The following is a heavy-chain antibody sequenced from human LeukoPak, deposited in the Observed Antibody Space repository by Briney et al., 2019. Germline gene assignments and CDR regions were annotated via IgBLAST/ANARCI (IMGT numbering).Heavy chain of an antibody. V-gene: IGHV3-30*02. CDR1: GFTFSSYG. D-gene: IGHD3-3*01. CDR2: IRYDGSNK. Sequence: GGSLRLSCAPSGFTFSSYGMHWVRQAPGKGLKWVAFIRYDGSNKYYADSVKGRFTISRDNSKNTLYLQMNSLRAEDTAVYYCANHDFWSGYYSYWGQGTLVTVSS. J-gene: IGHJ4*02. CDR3: ANHDFWSGYYSY.